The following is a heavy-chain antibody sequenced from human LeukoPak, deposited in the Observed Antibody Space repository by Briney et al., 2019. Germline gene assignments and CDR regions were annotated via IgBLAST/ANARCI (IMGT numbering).Heavy chain of an antibody. V-gene: IGHV1-2*02. D-gene: IGHD2/OR15-2a*01. CDR2: INPNSGGT. J-gene: IGHJ6*02. CDR1: GYTFTGYY. CDR3: ARTTFSSRDYYYYGMDV. Sequence: ASVKVSCKASGYTFTGYYMHWVRQAPGRGLEWMGWINPNSGGTNYAQKFQGRVTMTRDTSISTAYMELSRLRSDDTAVYYCARTTFSSRDYYYYGMDVWGQGTTVTVSS.